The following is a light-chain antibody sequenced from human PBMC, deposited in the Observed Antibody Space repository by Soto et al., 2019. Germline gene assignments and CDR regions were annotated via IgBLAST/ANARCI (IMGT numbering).Light chain of an antibody. J-gene: IGKJ1*01. CDR2: QAS. Sequence: DIQMTQSPSTLSASIGDRVTITCRASQNINVWLAWYQQKPGKAPKFLIYQASTLQSGVPSRFSGSGSGTDFTLNISSLQPDDFATYYCQQHEAYPLTFGQGTKVEIK. CDR1: QNINVW. CDR3: QQHEAYPLT. V-gene: IGKV1-5*03.